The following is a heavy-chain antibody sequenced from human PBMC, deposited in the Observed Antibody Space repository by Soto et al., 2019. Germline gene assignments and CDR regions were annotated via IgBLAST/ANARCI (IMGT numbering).Heavy chain of an antibody. Sequence: EVQLLESGGGLVQPGGSLRLSCAASGFTFSSYSMSWVRQAPGKGLEWVSGFRTGGDDTTTYYADSVKGRFTISRDNSKNTLCLQMNSLRAEDTAIYYCAKKVNSGPGSQYFDYWGQGTLVTVSS. D-gene: IGHD3-10*01. V-gene: IGHV3-23*01. J-gene: IGHJ4*02. CDR2: FRTGGDDTTT. CDR1: GFTFSSYS. CDR3: AKKVNSGPGSQYFDY.